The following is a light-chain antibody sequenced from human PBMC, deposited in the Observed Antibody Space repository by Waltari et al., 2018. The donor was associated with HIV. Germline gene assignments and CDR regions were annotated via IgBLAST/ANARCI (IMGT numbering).Light chain of an antibody. CDR1: RSNLGWNT. CDR2: SNN. V-gene: IGLV1-44*01. Sequence: QSVLTQPPSASGTPGQRVTISCSGSRSNLGWNTLTWYQQLPGTAPKLFIYSNNQRPSGVPDRFSGSKSGTSASLAISGLQSEDEADYYCAAWDDSLNGWVFGGGTKLTVV. CDR3: AAWDDSLNGWV. J-gene: IGLJ3*02.